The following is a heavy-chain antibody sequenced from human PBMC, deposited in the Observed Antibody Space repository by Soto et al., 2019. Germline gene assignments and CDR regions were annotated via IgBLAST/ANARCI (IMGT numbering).Heavy chain of an antibody. CDR1: GFTFSSYA. D-gene: IGHD2-8*01. V-gene: IGHV3-23*01. CDR2: ISGSGGST. CDR3: AKIYCTNGVCYFGAFDI. J-gene: IGHJ3*02. Sequence: GGSLRLSCAASGFTFSSYAMSWVRQAPGKGLEWVSAISGSGGSTYYADSVKGRFTISRDNSKNTLYLQMNSLRAEDTAVYYCAKIYCTNGVCYFGAFDIWGQGTMVTV.